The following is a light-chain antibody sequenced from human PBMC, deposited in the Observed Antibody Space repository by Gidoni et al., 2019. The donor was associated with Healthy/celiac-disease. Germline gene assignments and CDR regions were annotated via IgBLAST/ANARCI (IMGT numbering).Light chain of an antibody. J-gene: IGKJ4*01. CDR2: DAS. V-gene: IGKV3-11*01. CDR1: QSVSSY. Sequence: EIVFTQSPSTLSLSPGERATLSCRASQSVSSYLAWYQQKPGQAPRILIYDASNRATGIPARFSGSGYGTEFTLNISSLETEDFAVYYCQQRSNWPPLTFGGGTKVEIK. CDR3: QQRSNWPPLT.